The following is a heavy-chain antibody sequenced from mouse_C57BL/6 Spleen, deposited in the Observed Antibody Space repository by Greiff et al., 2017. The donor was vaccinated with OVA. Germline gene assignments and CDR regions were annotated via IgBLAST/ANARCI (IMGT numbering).Heavy chain of an antibody. CDR2: ISSGGSYT. CDR1: GFTFSSYG. V-gene: IGHV5-6*01. Sequence: EVQGVESGGDLVKPGGSLKLSCAASGFTFSSYGMSWVRQTPDKRLEWVATISSGGSYTYYPASVKGRFTISRDNAKNTLYLQMSSLKSEDTAMDYCARRLTRDYFDYWGQGTTLTVSS. D-gene: IGHD3-1*01. J-gene: IGHJ2*01. CDR3: ARRLTRDYFDY.